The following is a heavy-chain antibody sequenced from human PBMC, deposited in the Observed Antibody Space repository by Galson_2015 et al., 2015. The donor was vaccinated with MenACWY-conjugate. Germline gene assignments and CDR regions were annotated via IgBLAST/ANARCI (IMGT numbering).Heavy chain of an antibody. CDR3: GRHSHPTVGGSDDFDC. J-gene: IGHJ4*02. D-gene: IGHD3-10*01. V-gene: IGHV4-59*08. Sequence: PSLKSRVTMSVDTSKNQFSLKLRSVTAADTAVYYCGRHSHPTVGGSDDFDCWGQGTLVTVSS.